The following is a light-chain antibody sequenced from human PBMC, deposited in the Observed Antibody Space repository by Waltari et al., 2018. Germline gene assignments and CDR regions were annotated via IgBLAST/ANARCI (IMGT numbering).Light chain of an antibody. CDR1: NSDVGNYNY. CDR2: GVS. V-gene: IGLV2-23*02. J-gene: IGLJ2*01. Sequence: QSALTQPASVSGSPGQSITMSCTGTNSDVGNYNYVPWYQPHPGTAPKVIIFGVSKRPSGVSDRFSGSKSGNTASLTISGLQTEDEADYYCCSYAGTSTLIFGGGTKLTVL. CDR3: CSYAGTSTLI.